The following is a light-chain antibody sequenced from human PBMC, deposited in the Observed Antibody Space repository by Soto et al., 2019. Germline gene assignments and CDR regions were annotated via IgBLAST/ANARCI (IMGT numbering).Light chain of an antibody. J-gene: IGKJ1*01. CDR3: QQYYIYAT. Sequence: DIQMTQSPSTLSASVGDRVTITCRASQTISNHLTWYQQRPGKAPKLLIYRSSILQNGVPSRFSGSGSGTEFTLTISSLQPDDFATYYCQQYYIYATFGQGTRVEI. CDR1: QTISNH. V-gene: IGKV1-5*03. CDR2: RSS.